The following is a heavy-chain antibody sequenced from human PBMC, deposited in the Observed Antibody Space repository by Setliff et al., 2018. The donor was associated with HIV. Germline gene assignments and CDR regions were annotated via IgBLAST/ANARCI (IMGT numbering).Heavy chain of an antibody. V-gene: IGHV4-4*07. D-gene: IGHD3-10*01. CDR2: MYYTGNT. CDR3: ARSISGSRTYPLDI. Sequence: PSETLSLTCSVSGGSTTGYHWNWIRQPAGKGLEWIGRMYYTGNTDYNPSLKSRVIMSIDTSKDQFSLNLNSVTAADTAVYYCARSISGSRTYPLDIWGQGILVTVSS. J-gene: IGHJ4*02. CDR1: GGSTTGYH.